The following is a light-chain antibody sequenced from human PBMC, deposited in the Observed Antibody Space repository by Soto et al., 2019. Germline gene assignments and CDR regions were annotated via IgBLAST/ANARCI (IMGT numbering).Light chain of an antibody. V-gene: IGKV1-39*01. CDR3: QQSYSTPPCT. CDR1: QSFSGY. J-gene: IGKJ2*02. CDR2: VAS. Sequence: IQMTQSQSSMSASVDDRVPITSRASQSFSGYLNCYQQKQGKAHKLLIYVASSLQSGVPSRFSGSGSGTDFTLTISSLQPEDFATYYCQQSYSTPPCTFGQGTKREIK.